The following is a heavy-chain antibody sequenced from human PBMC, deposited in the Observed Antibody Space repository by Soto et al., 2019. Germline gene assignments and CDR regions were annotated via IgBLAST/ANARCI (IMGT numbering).Heavy chain of an antibody. J-gene: IGHJ4*02. Sequence: QVQLVESGGGVVQPGRSLRLSCAASGFTFSNYAMHWVRQAPGKGLEWVAVISYDGSNKYYADSVKGRFTISRDNSKNTVYLPMNGLRAEDTAVYYCARERSRSSSPYFGYWGQGTLVTVSS. D-gene: IGHD6-6*01. CDR2: ISYDGSNK. CDR3: ARERSRSSSPYFGY. V-gene: IGHV3-30-3*01. CDR1: GFTFSNYA.